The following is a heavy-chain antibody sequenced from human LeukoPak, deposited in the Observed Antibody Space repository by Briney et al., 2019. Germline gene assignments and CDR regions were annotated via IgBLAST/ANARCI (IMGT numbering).Heavy chain of an antibody. CDR1: GGSISSYY. CDR2: TYTSGST. J-gene: IGHJ6*03. V-gene: IGHV4-4*07. D-gene: IGHD6-13*01. Sequence: SETLSLTCTVSGGSISSYYWSWIRQPAGKGLEWIGRTYTSGSTNYNPSLKSRVTMSVDTSKNQFSLKLSSVTAADTAVYYCARGVAAAVPYYYYMDVWGKGTTVTVSS. CDR3: ARGVAAAVPYYYYMDV.